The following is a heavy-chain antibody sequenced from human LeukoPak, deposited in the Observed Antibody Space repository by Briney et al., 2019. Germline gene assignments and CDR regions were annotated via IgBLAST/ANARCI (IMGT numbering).Heavy chain of an antibody. CDR3: AKSGLNRFDY. V-gene: IGHV3-23*01. D-gene: IGHD2-15*01. CDR2: ISGSGRGSNT. CDR1: GFTVSSNY. Sequence: GGSLRLSCAASGFTVSSNYMSWVRQAPGKGLEWVSNISGSGRGSNTYYADSVKGRFTISRDNSKNTLYLQMNSLRAEDTAVYYCAKSGLNRFDYWGQGTLVTVSS. J-gene: IGHJ4*02.